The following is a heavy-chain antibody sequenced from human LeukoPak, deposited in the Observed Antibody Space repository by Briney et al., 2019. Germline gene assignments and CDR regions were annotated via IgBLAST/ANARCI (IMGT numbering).Heavy chain of an antibody. CDR1: GFTFSSYA. CDR2: ISGSGGST. Sequence: PGGSLRLSCAASGFTFSSYAMSWVRQAPGKGLEWVSAISGSGGSTYYADSVKGRFTISRDNSKNTLYLQMNSLRAEDTAVYYCAKNPGYSSSWYYFDYWGQGTLVTVSS. CDR3: AKNPGYSSSWYYFDY. J-gene: IGHJ4*02. D-gene: IGHD6-13*01. V-gene: IGHV3-23*01.